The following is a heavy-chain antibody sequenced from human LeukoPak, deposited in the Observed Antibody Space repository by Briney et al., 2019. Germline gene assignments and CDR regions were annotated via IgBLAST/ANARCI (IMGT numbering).Heavy chain of an antibody. D-gene: IGHD4-17*01. CDR3: ARDDNGDWAPLFGY. CDR2: IYSGGST. J-gene: IGHJ4*02. Sequence: GGSLRLSCAASGFTVSSNYMSWVRQAPGKGLEWVSVIYSGGSTYYADSVRGRFTISRDNSKNTLHLQMSSLRVDDTALYYCARDDNGDWAPLFGYWGQGTLVTVSS. CDR1: GFTVSSNY. V-gene: IGHV3-53*01.